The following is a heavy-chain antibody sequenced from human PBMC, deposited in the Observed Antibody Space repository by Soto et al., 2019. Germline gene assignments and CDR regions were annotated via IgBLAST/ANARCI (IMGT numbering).Heavy chain of an antibody. CDR2: IIPVFGAA. Sequence: QVQLVQSGAEVKKPGSSVRVSCKASGATLNSFINYGITWVRQAPGQGLEYVGGIIPVFGAANHAQKFQGRVTISADELTRTVNMELSSLGSNDTAVYYGARGAATKNLMLKYDALEIWCQGTMVTVSS. V-gene: IGHV1-69*12. CDR1: GATLNSFINYG. J-gene: IGHJ3*02. D-gene: IGHD3-16*01. CDR3: ARGAATKNLMLKYDALEI.